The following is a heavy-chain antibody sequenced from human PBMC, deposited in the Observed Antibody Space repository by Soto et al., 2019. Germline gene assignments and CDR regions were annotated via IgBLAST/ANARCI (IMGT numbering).Heavy chain of an antibody. J-gene: IGHJ4*02. V-gene: IGHV3-23*01. Sequence: GGSLRLSCAASGFTFSSYGMHWVRQAPGKGLEWVAAIGGSGSSTYYADSVKGRFTISRDNSKNTLYLQMNSLRAEDTAVYYCAKFPIAVAGPVFDYWGQGTLVTSPQ. CDR1: GFTFSSYG. CDR2: IGGSGSST. D-gene: IGHD6-19*01. CDR3: AKFPIAVAGPVFDY.